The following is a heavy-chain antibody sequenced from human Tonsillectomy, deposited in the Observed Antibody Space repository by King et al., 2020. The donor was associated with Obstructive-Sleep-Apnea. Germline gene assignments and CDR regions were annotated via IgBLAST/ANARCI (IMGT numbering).Heavy chain of an antibody. D-gene: IGHD3-22*01. V-gene: IGHV1-69*01. J-gene: IGHJ4*02. Sequence: QLVQSGAEVKKPGSSVKVSCKASGGTFSNYAISWVRQAPGQGLEWMGGIIPIFGTANYAQKIQGRVTITADESTSTGYMELSSLRSEDTAVYYCASGYYYESSGYWGPFDYWGQGTLVTVSS. CDR3: ASGYYYESSGYWGPFDY. CDR2: IIPIFGTA. CDR1: GGTFSNYA.